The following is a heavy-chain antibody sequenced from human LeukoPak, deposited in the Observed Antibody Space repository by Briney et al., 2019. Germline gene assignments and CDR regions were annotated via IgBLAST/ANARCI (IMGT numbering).Heavy chain of an antibody. CDR3: ARDPPLRFLEWLYPTDYYYYGMDV. V-gene: IGHV1-18*01. J-gene: IGHJ6*02. CDR1: GYTFTSYG. Sequence: ASVKVSCKASGYTFTSYGISWVRQAPGQGLEWMGWISAYNGNTNYAQKLQGRVTMTTDTSTSTAYMELRSLRSDDTAVYYCARDPPLRFLEWLYPTDYYYYGMDVWGQGTTVTVSS. D-gene: IGHD3-3*01. CDR2: ISAYNGNT.